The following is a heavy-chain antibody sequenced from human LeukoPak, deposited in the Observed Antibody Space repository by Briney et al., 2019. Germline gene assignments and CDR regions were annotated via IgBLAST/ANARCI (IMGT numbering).Heavy chain of an antibody. CDR2: IYTSGST. D-gene: IGHD3-22*01. CDR3: ARGMGYYDSSGYYYSDYYYYMDV. J-gene: IGHJ6*03. Sequence: SETLSLTCTVSGGSISSYYRSWIRQPAGKGLEWIGRIYTSGSTNYNPSLKSRVTISVDTSKNQFSLKLSSVTAADTAVYYCARGMGYYDSSGYYYSDYYYYMDVWGKGTTVTVSS. CDR1: GGSISSYY. V-gene: IGHV4-4*07.